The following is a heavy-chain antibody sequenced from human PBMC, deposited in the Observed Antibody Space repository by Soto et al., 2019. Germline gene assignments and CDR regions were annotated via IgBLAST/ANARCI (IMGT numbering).Heavy chain of an antibody. V-gene: IGHV1-46*01. D-gene: IGHD1-26*01. CDR2: INPSGGGT. CDR3: ARDAGTSGGYTRN. CDR1: GYTFTAHF. Sequence: QVQLVQSGAEVKKPGASVKVSCKTFGYTFTAHFMHWVRQSPGQGLEWMGMINPSGGGTSYAQKFQGRVTMTSDTSTNTFYMELSSLRSEDTAMYYCARDAGTSGGYTRNWGQGSPVTVSS. J-gene: IGHJ4*02.